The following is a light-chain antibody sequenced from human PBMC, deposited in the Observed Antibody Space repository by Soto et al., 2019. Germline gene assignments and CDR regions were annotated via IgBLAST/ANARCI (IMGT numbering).Light chain of an antibody. CDR2: GAS. Sequence: EIVMTQSPVTLSVSPGERVTLSCRASQNVNINLAWYQQRPGQAPRVLIYGASNRASGIPDRFSGRGSGTYFTLTISSLEPDDFALSYCQQYKDWPPLTFGGGTRVEIK. V-gene: IGKV3D-15*01. CDR1: QNVNIN. CDR3: QQYKDWPPLT. J-gene: IGKJ4*01.